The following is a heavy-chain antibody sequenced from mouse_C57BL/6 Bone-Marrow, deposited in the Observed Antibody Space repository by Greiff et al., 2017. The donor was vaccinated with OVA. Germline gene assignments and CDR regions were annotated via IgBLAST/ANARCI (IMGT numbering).Heavy chain of an antibody. CDR2: FYPGSGSI. J-gene: IGHJ2*01. V-gene: IGHV1-62-2*01. Sequence: QVHVKQSGAELVKPGASVKLSCKASGYTFTEYTIHWVKQRSGQGLEWIGWFYPGSGSIKYNEKFKDKATLTADKSSSTVYMELSRLTSEDSAVYFCARHEESFHTVVGFDYWGQGTTLTVSS. CDR1: GYTFTEYT. D-gene: IGHD1-1*01. CDR3: ARHEESFHTVVGFDY.